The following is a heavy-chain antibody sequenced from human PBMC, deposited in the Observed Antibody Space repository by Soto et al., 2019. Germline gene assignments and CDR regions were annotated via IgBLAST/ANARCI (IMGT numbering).Heavy chain of an antibody. V-gene: IGHV3-73*01. CDR1: GFSFSGSA. Sequence: EVQLVESGGGLVQPGGSLKLSCAASGFSFSGSAIHWVRQASGKGLEWVARIRGKANNYATTYGVSVRGRFTISRDDSKNTAFLQMDSLKTEDTTVYYCTRHPPSYYDSNGYFDYWARERWSPSPQ. CDR3: TRHPPSYYDSNGYFDY. D-gene: IGHD3-22*01. J-gene: IGHJ4*02. CDR2: IRGKANNYAT.